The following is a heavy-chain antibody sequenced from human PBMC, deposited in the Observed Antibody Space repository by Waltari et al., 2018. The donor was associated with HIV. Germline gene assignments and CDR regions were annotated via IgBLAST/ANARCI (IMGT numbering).Heavy chain of an antibody. D-gene: IGHD6-19*01. CDR2: IYHSGST. CDR3: ARGGGIAVAGTLLDY. J-gene: IGHJ4*02. V-gene: IGHV4-38-2*01. CDR1: HYSISSAYY. Sequence: QVQLQESGPGLVKPSETLSLTCAVSHYSISSAYYWGWIRQPPGKGVEWIGSIYHSGSTYYNPSLKSRVTISVDTSKNQFSLNLSSVTAADTAVYYCARGGGIAVAGTLLDYWGQGTLVTVSS.